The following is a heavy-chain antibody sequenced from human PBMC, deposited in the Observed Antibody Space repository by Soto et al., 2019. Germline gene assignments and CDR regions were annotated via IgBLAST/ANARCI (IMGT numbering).Heavy chain of an antibody. CDR2: IWYDGSNK. D-gene: IGHD6-13*01. CDR1: GFTFSSYG. V-gene: IGHV3-33*01. J-gene: IGHJ6*02. Sequence: QVQLVESGGGVVQPGRSLRLSCAASGFTFSSYGMHWVRQAPGKGLEWVAVIWYDGSNKYYADSVKGRFTISRDNSKNTLYLQMNSLRAEDTAVYYCARDQLGSSSWYSMDVWGQGTTVTVSS. CDR3: ARDQLGSSSWYSMDV.